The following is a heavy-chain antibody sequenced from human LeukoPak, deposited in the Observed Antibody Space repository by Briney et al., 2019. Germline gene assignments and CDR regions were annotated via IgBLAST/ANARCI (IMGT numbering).Heavy chain of an antibody. CDR1: GGSISSSNW. J-gene: IGHJ6*02. V-gene: IGHV4-4*02. D-gene: IGHD2-21*02. CDR2: IYHSGST. Sequence: SETLSLTCAVSGGSISSSNWWSWVRQPPGKGLEWIGEIYHSGSTNYNPSLKSRVTISVDKSKNQFSLKLSSVTAADTAVYYCARHPQRSLGVTTSGPYYYAMDVWGQGTTVTVSS. CDR3: ARHPQRSLGVTTSGPYYYAMDV.